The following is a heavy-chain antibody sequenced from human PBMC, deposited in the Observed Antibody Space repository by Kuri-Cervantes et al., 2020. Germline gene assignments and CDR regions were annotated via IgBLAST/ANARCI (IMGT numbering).Heavy chain of an antibody. V-gene: IGHV3-15*01. CDR2: FKSKTDGGTT. D-gene: IGHD2-15*01. J-gene: IGHJ3*02. Sequence: ETLSLSCAASGFTFSNAWMSWVRQAPGKGLEWVGRFKSKTDGGTTDYAAPVKGRFTISRDDSKNTLYLQMNSLKTEDTAVYYCTSRVYCSGGSCPNDAFDIWGQGTMVTVSS. CDR3: TSRVYCSGGSCPNDAFDI. CDR1: GFTFSNAW.